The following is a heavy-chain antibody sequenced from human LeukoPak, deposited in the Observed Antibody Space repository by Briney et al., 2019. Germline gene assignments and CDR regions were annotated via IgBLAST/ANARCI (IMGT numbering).Heavy chain of an antibody. D-gene: IGHD5-18*01. CDR3: ARSGYSLWSYFDY. Sequence: GGSLSLSCAASRFTVSSIYMSWVRQAPGKGLEWVSVIDSGGRTYYANSVKGRFTISRDNSKNTLYLQMNSLRAEDTAVYYCARSGYSLWSYFDYWGQGTLVTVSS. CDR1: RFTVSSIY. CDR2: IDSGGRT. V-gene: IGHV3-66*01. J-gene: IGHJ4*02.